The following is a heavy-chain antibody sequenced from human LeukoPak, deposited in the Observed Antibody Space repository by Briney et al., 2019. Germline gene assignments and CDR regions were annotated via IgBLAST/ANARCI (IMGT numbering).Heavy chain of an antibody. CDR3: ARVLSGAENWFDP. Sequence: AASVKVSCKASGYTFTSYGISWVRQAPGQGLEWMGWISAYNGNTNYAQKLQGRVTMTTDTSTSTAYMELRSMRSDDTAVYYGARVLSGAENWFDPGGQGTLVTVSS. V-gene: IGHV1-18*01. J-gene: IGHJ5*02. CDR2: ISAYNGNT. D-gene: IGHD6-19*01. CDR1: GYTFTSYG.